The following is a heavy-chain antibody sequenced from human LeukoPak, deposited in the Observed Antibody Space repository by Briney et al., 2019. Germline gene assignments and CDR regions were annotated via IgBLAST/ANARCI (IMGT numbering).Heavy chain of an antibody. V-gene: IGHV3-53*01. D-gene: IGHD2-21*02. Sequence: GGSLRLSCAASGFTVSSNYMSWVRQAPGKGLEWVSVIYGGGSTYYADSVKGRFTISRDNSKNTLYLQMNSLRAEDTAVYYCAKAPAYCGGDCRIDYWGQGTLVTVSS. J-gene: IGHJ4*02. CDR1: GFTVSSNY. CDR3: AKAPAYCGGDCRIDY. CDR2: IYGGGST.